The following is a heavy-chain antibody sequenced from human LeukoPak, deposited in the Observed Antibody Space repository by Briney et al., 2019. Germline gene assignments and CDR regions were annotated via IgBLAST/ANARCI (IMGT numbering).Heavy chain of an antibody. J-gene: IGHJ3*02. Sequence: SETLSLTCTVSGGSISSYYWSWIRQPPGKGLEWIGYIYYSGSTYYNPSLKSRVTISVDTSKNQFSLKLSSVTAADTAVYYCARRMTTVTVDAFDIWGQGTMVTVSS. CDR3: ARRMTTVTVDAFDI. CDR2: IYYSGST. CDR1: GGSISSYY. D-gene: IGHD4-17*01. V-gene: IGHV4-59*08.